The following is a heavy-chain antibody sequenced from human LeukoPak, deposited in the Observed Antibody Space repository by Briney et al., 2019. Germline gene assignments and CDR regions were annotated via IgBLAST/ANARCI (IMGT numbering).Heavy chain of an antibody. Sequence: GGSLRLSCAASGFTFSSYAMHWVRQAPGKGLEWVAVISYDGSNKYYADSVKGRFTISRDNSKNTLYLQMNSLRAEDTAVYYCARAPIGIAAAGEFDYWGQGTLVTVPS. CDR2: ISYDGSNK. CDR3: ARAPIGIAAAGEFDY. V-gene: IGHV3-30-3*01. CDR1: GFTFSSYA. J-gene: IGHJ4*02. D-gene: IGHD6-13*01.